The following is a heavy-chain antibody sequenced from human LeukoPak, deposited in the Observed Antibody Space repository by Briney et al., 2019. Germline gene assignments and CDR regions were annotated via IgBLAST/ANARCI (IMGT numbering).Heavy chain of an antibody. V-gene: IGHV3-23*01. CDR3: AKDQSDYGDYEALDP. CDR2: ISGSGGST. D-gene: IGHD4-17*01. CDR1: GFTFSRYA. J-gene: IGHJ5*02. Sequence: GGSLRLSCAASGFTFSRYAMSWVRQAPGKGLEWVSAISGSGGSTYYADSVKGRFTISRDNSKNTLYLQMNSLRAEDTAVYYCAKDQSDYGDYEALDPWGQGTLVTVSS.